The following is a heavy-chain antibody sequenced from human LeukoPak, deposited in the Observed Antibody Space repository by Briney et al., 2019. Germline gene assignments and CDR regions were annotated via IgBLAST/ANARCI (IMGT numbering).Heavy chain of an antibody. CDR2: IYTSGST. D-gene: IGHD3-22*01. Sequence: SQTLSLTCTVSGGSISSGDYYWSWIRQPAGKGLEWIGRIYTSGSTNYNPSLRSRVTISVDTSKNQFSLKLSSVTAADTAVYYCARGTYYYDRFDYWGQGTLVTVSS. CDR3: ARGTYYYDRFDY. V-gene: IGHV4-61*02. CDR1: GGSISSGDYY. J-gene: IGHJ4*02.